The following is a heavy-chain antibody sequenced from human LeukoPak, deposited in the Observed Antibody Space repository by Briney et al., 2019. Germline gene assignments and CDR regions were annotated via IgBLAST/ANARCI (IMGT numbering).Heavy chain of an antibody. CDR3: ARDRPVEGHYFDY. Sequence: PSETLSLTCTVSGGSISSSTYYWGWIRQPPGKGLEWIGRIYTSGSTNYNPSLKSRVTISVDTSKNQFSLKLSSVTAADTAVYYCARDRPVEGHYFDYWGQGTLVTVSS. V-gene: IGHV4-39*07. CDR2: IYTSGST. J-gene: IGHJ4*02. CDR1: GGSISSSTYY.